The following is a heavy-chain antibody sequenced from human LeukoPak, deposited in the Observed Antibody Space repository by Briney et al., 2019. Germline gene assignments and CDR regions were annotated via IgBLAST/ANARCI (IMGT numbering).Heavy chain of an antibody. V-gene: IGHV3-74*01. Sequence: GGSLRLSCAASGFTFSSYWMHWVRQTPGKGLVWVSRISSDGSNSTYADSVKGRFTISRDNAKNTLYLQMNSLRAEDTAVYYCARASGYYLPLYWGQGTLVSVSS. CDR3: ARASGYYLPLY. CDR1: GFTFSSYW. CDR2: ISSDGSNS. D-gene: IGHD2/OR15-2a*01. J-gene: IGHJ4*02.